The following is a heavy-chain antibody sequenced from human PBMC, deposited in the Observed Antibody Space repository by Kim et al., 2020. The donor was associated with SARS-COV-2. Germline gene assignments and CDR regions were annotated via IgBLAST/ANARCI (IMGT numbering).Heavy chain of an antibody. CDR3: ARDCAYDILTGYCHYYYGMDV. CDR2: ISAYNGNT. J-gene: IGHJ6*02. Sequence: ASVKVSCKASGYTFTSYGISWVRQAPGQGLEWMGWISAYNGNTNYAQKLQGRVTMTTDTSTSTAYMELRSLRSDDTAVYYCARDCAYDILTGYCHYYYGMDVWGQGTTVTVSS. V-gene: IGHV1-18*01. D-gene: IGHD3-9*01. CDR1: GYTFTSYG.